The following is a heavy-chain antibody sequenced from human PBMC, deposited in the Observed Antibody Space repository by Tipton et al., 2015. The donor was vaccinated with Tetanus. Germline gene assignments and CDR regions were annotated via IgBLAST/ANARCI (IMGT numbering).Heavy chain of an antibody. CDR1: GASISNSSSY. J-gene: IGHJ4*02. V-gene: IGHV4-39*01. Sequence: TLSLTCTVSGASISNSSSYWGWIRQSPGKGLEWIGNIYFSGSTYYNPSLKSRVTISVDTSKNQFSLRLNSVTAADTAVYYCAKLFRVRARGITMVVVVPPGYFDYWGQATLVTVSS. D-gene: IGHD3-22*01. CDR3: AKLFRVRARGITMVVVVPPGYFDY. CDR2: IYFSGST.